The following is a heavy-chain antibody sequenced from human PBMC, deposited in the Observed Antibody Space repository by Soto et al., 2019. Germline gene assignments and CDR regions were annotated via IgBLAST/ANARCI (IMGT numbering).Heavy chain of an antibody. V-gene: IGHV2-5*02. CDR3: AHRHSSSWYNWFDP. Sequence: QITLKESGPTLVKPTQTLTLTCTFSGFSLSTSGVGVGWIRQPPGKALEWLALIYWDDDKRYSPSLKSRLTIXKXNXXNQVVLTMTNMDPVDTATYYCAHRHSSSWYNWFDPWGQGTLVTVSS. D-gene: IGHD6-13*01. CDR1: GFSLSTSGVG. CDR2: IYWDDDK. J-gene: IGHJ5*02.